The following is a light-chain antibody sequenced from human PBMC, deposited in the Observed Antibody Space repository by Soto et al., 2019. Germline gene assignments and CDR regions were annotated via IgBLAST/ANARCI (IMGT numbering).Light chain of an antibody. CDR2: GNR. V-gene: IGLV1-40*01. Sequence: QAVVTQPPSVSGAPGQRVTISCTGSSSNIGAGYDVHWYQQLPGTAPKLLLYGNRNRPSGVPDRFSGSKSGTSASLAITGLQAEDEADYYCQSYDSSPHVVFGGGTKLTVL. J-gene: IGLJ2*01. CDR3: QSYDSSPHVV. CDR1: SSNIGAGYD.